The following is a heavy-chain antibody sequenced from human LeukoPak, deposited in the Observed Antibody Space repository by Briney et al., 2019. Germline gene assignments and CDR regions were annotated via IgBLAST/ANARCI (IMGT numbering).Heavy chain of an antibody. CDR1: GFTFSSYG. Sequence: GGSLRLSCAASGFTFSSYGMHWVRQAPGKRLEWVAVISYDGSDKYYADSVKGRFTISRDNSKNTLYLQMNSLRAEDTAVYYCAKDGSYGIDYWGQGTLVTVSS. D-gene: IGHD5-18*01. CDR2: ISYDGSDK. V-gene: IGHV3-30*18. CDR3: AKDGSYGIDY. J-gene: IGHJ4*02.